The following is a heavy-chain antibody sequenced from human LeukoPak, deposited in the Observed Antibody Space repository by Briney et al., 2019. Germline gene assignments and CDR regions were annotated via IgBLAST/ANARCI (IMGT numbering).Heavy chain of an antibody. V-gene: IGHV1-18*04. D-gene: IGHD3-10*01. J-gene: IGHJ4*02. CDR2: ISAYNGNT. CDR3: ARHDPTYYYGSGSHGY. Sequence: ASVKVSCKASGYTFTSYWISWVRQAPGQGLEWMGWISAYNGNTNYAQKPQGRGTMTTHTSTSTAYLELRSLRSPDTPVYYCARHDPTYYYGSGSHGYWGQGTIVTVSS. CDR1: GYTFTSYW.